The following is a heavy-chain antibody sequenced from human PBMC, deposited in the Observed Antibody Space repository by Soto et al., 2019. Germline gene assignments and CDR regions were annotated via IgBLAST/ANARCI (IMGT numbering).Heavy chain of an antibody. CDR2: ISYDGSNK. D-gene: IGHD4-17*01. Sequence: QVQLVESGGGVVQPWRSLRLSCAASGFTFSVYAMHWVRQAPGKGLEWVAVISYDGSNKYYADSVKGRFTISRDNSKNTLYLQMNSLRAEDTAVYYCAKSGDYGDYPWGQGTLVTVSS. V-gene: IGHV3-30*18. CDR3: AKSGDYGDYP. CDR1: GFTFSVYA. J-gene: IGHJ5*02.